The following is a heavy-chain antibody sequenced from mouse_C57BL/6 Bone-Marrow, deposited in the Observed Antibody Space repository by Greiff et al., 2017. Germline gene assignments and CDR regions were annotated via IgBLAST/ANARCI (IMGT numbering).Heavy chain of an antibody. V-gene: IGHV8-8*01. D-gene: IGHD1-1*02. Sequence: QVTLKECGPGILQPSQTLSLTCSFSGFSLSTFGMGVGWIRQPSGKGLEWLAHIWWDDDKYYNPALKSRLTISKDTSKNQVFLKIANVDTADTATYYCGGGNPYWYFDVWGTGTTVTVSS. J-gene: IGHJ1*03. CDR3: GGGNPYWYFDV. CDR1: GFSLSTFGMG. CDR2: IWWDDDK.